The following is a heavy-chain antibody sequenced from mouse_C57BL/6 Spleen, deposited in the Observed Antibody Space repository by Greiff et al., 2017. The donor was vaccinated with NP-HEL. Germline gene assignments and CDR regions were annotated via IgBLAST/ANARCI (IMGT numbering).Heavy chain of an antibody. J-gene: IGHJ4*01. V-gene: IGHV1-4*01. CDR2: INPSSGYT. Sequence: QVQLKQSGAELARPGASVKMSCKASGYTFTSYTMHWVKQRPGQGLEWIGYINPSSGYTKYNQKFKDKATLTADKSSSTAYMQLSSLTSEDSAVYYCARSIYYDYDESAMDYWGQGTSVTVSS. D-gene: IGHD2-4*01. CDR1: GYTFTSYT. CDR3: ARSIYYDYDESAMDY.